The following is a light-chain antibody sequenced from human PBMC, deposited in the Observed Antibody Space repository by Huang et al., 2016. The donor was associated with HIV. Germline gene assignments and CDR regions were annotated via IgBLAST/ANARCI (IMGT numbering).Light chain of an antibody. Sequence: EIVMTQSPATLSVSPGERATLSCRASQRVSSNLAWYQQKPGHAPRLLIYGASTRATGIPARVSGSGSGTEFTLTISSLQSEDFAVYYCQQYNNWPLTFGQGTKVEIK. CDR3: QQYNNWPLT. J-gene: IGKJ1*01. CDR1: QRVSSN. V-gene: IGKV3-15*01. CDR2: GAS.